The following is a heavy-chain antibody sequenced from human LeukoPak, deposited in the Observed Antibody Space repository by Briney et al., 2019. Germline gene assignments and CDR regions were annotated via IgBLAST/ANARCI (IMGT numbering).Heavy chain of an antibody. V-gene: IGHV4-31*03. D-gene: IGHD2-21*02. J-gene: IGHJ6*02. CDR1: GGSISSGGYY. CDR2: IYYSGST. CDR3: ARVPAYCGGDCYSLYYYGMDV. Sequence: PSETLSLTCTVSGGSISSGGYYWSWIRQHPGKGLEWIGYIYYSGSTYYNPSLKSRVTISVDTSKNQFSLKLSSVTAADTAVYYCARVPAYCGGDCYSLYYYGMDVWGQGTTVTVSS.